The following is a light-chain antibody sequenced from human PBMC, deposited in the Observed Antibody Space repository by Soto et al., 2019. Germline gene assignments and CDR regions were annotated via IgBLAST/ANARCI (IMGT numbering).Light chain of an antibody. CDR2: KAS. J-gene: IGKJ4*01. CDR3: QHYNSY. V-gene: IGKV1-5*03. Sequence: DIQMTQSPSTLSASVGDRVTITCRASQDLSVWLAWYQQKPGEAPKLQIYKASILQSGVPSRFSGSGSGTEFTLTINSLQPDDFATYYCQHYNSYFGGGTKVDIK. CDR1: QDLSVW.